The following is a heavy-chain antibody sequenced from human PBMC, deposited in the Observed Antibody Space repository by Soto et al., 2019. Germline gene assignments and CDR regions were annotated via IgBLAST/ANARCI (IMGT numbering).Heavy chain of an antibody. CDR2: ISIGGKTT. CDR3: ARNYIIYYDGSRAHYS. V-gene: IGHV3-48*03. D-gene: IGHD3-22*01. Sequence: PGGSRRLSWVASGFTFSRFEMNWVRQAPGKGLEWISYISIGGKTTYYADSVKGRFTISRDNAKNSLYLQMSSLRAEDAAVYYCARNYIIYYDGSRAHYSWGRGTLVTVSS. CDR1: GFTFSRFE. J-gene: IGHJ5*02.